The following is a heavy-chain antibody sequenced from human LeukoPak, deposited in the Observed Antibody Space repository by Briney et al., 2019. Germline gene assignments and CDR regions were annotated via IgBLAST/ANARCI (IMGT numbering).Heavy chain of an antibody. CDR1: GATLSNTDFY. CDR2: IYYSGST. D-gene: IGHD3-9*01. V-gene: IGHV4-39*01. Sequence: SETLSLTCTVSGATLSNTDFYWGWIRQPPGKGLQWIGNIYYSGSTYNNPSLSSRVSMSVDTSKNQLSLKMTSVTAADTAVYYCARLTKGRDFDYIFDYWGQGTLFTVST. CDR3: ARLTKGRDFDYIFDY. J-gene: IGHJ4*02.